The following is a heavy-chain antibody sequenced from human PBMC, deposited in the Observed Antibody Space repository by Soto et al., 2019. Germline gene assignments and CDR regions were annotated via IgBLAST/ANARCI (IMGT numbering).Heavy chain of an antibody. Sequence: SETLSPPCSASGGSISRSRYYWAWIRPAPGKGLEWIGSIHSRGKTYYNPSLKRRVTISVDTSKNWFSLKLSSVAPADPAVYYCAREGALLYGANPDSYYTVGGWGQGTTVT. CDR2: IHSRGKT. CDR3: AREGALLYGANPDSYYTVGG. D-gene: IGHD4-17*01. V-gene: IGHV4-39*02. J-gene: IGHJ6*02. CDR1: GGSISRSRYY.